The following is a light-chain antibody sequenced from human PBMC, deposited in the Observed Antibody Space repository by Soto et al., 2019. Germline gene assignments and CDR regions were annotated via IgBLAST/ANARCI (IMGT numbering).Light chain of an antibody. CDR2: AAS. V-gene: IGKV1-9*01. CDR1: QDISSY. Sequence: DIQLTQSPSFLSASVGDRVIITCPASQDISSYLAWYQQRPGKVPRFLTHAASTLQSGVPSRFSAAGSGTTFTLTISSLQPEDIATYYCQQLNRFPRTFGQGTKVEV. CDR3: QQLNRFPRT. J-gene: IGKJ1*01.